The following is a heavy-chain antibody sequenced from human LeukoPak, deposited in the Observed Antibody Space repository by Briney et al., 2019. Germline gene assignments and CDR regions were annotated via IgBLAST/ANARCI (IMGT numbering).Heavy chain of an antibody. V-gene: IGHV3-74*01. Sequence: GGSLRLSCAASGFTFSSYWMNWVRQAPGKGLVWVSRIASDGSSTTYADSVKGRFSISRDNAKNTPYLQMNSLRAEDTAVYYCASGDYWGQGTLVTVSS. CDR1: GFTFSSYW. CDR3: ASGDY. CDR2: IASDGSST. J-gene: IGHJ4*02.